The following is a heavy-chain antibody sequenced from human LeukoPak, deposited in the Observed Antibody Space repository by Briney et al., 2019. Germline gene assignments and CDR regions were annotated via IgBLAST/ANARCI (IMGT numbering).Heavy chain of an antibody. V-gene: IGHV4-31*03. Sequence: SQTLSLTCTVSGGSISSGGHYWSWIHQHPGKGLEWIGYIYYSGSTYYNPSLKSRVTISVDTSKNQFSLKLSSVTAADTAVYYCASGIAAAGSGRFDYWGQGTLVTVSS. CDR2: IYYSGST. CDR1: GGSISSGGHY. J-gene: IGHJ4*02. D-gene: IGHD6-13*01. CDR3: ASGIAAAGSGRFDY.